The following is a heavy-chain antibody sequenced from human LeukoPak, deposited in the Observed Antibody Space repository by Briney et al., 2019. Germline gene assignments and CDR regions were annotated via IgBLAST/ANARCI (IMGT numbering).Heavy chain of an antibody. Sequence: GGSLRLSCAASEFSVSANYMSWVRQAPGKGLEWVSVIYSGGSTFYADSVKGRFTISRHNSRNTLYLQMNSLRAEDTALYYCAKHGYCSGISCFFDFWGQGTLVTVSS. J-gene: IGHJ4*02. CDR3: AKHGYCSGISCFFDF. CDR1: EFSVSANY. CDR2: IYSGGST. V-gene: IGHV3-53*01. D-gene: IGHD2-2*03.